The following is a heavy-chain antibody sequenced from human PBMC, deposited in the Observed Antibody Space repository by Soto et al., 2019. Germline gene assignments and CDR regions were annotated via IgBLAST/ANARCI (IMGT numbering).Heavy chain of an antibody. D-gene: IGHD2-15*01. CDR3: ARDHLGNLVGGRHYYYGMDV. Sequence: QVQLVQSGAEVKKPGASVKVSCKASGYTFTGYYMHWVRQAPGQGLEWMGWINPNSGGTNYAQKFQGWVTMTRDTSMSTDYMELSRLRSDDTAVDYCARDHLGNLVGGRHYYYGMDVWGQGTTVTVSS. CDR1: GYTFTGYY. J-gene: IGHJ6*02. V-gene: IGHV1-2*04. CDR2: INPNSGGT.